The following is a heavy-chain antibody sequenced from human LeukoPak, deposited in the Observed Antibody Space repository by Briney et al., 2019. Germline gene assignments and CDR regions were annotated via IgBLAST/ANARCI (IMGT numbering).Heavy chain of an antibody. CDR2: IYPGDSDT. Sequence: GESLKISCKGSGCSFTSYWIGWVRQMPGKGLEWMGIIYPGDSDTRYSPSFQGQVTISADKSISTAYLQWSSLKASDTAMYYCARTLGYYDSSGYRRGWYFDYWGQGTLVTVSS. V-gene: IGHV5-51*01. CDR3: ARTLGYYDSSGYRRGWYFDY. J-gene: IGHJ4*02. CDR1: GCSFTSYW. D-gene: IGHD3-22*01.